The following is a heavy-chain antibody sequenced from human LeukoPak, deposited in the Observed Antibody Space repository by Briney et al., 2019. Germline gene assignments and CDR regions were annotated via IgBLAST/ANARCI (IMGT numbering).Heavy chain of an antibody. D-gene: IGHD1-26*01. CDR2: IYPGDSDT. V-gene: IGHV5-51*01. J-gene: IGHJ5*02. CDR1: GYSFTSYW. CDR3: ARWVGATLRWFDP. Sequence: GESLKISCKGSGYSFTSYWIGWVRQMPGKGLGWMGIIYPGDSDTRYSPSFQGQVTISADKSISTAYLQWSRLKASDTAMYYCARWVGATLRWFDPWGQGNLVTVSS.